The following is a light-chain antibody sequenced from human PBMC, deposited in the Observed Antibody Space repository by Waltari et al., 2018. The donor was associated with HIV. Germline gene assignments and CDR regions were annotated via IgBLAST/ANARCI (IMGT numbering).Light chain of an antibody. J-gene: IGKJ1*01. Sequence: EVVLTQSPGTVSMSPGERATLSCRTSQSIGNNLVWYQMKPGQAPRLVIYDSSTRATGIPVRFSGSGSGTEFTLTISSLQSEDFAVYFCQQYNNWPRTFGQGTKVEI. V-gene: IGKV3-15*01. CDR2: DSS. CDR3: QQYNNWPRT. CDR1: QSIGNN.